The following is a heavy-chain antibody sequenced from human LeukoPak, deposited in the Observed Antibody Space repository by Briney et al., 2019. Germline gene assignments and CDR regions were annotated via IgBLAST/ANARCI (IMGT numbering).Heavy chain of an antibody. Sequence: GGSLRLSCGGSGLTSSGYGMHWVRQAPGKGLDWVALIWYDGSNKYYADSVKGRFTISRDNSKNMLYLQMNSLRAEDTAVYYCARDRSDSPDGFDVWGQGTMVIVSS. D-gene: IGHD5-12*01. V-gene: IGHV3-33*01. CDR1: GLTSSGYG. J-gene: IGHJ3*01. CDR3: ARDRSDSPDGFDV. CDR2: IWYDGSNK.